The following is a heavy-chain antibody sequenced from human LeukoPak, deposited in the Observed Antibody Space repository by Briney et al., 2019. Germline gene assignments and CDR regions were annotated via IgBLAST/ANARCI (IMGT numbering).Heavy chain of an antibody. CDR3: ARQRGYSGYDPFDY. CDR2: ISYDGSNK. V-gene: IGHV3-30*03. Sequence: PGGSLRLSCAASGFTFSSYGMHWVRQAPGKGLEWVAVISYDGSNKYYADSVKGRFTISRDNSKNTLYLQMNSLRAEDTAVYYCARQRGYSGYDPFDYWGQGTLVTVSS. CDR1: GFTFSSYG. D-gene: IGHD5-12*01. J-gene: IGHJ4*02.